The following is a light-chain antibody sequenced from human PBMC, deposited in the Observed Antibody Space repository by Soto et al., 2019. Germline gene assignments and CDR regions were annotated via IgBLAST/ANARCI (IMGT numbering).Light chain of an antibody. J-gene: IGLJ1*01. CDR3: SSYTATRTYV. V-gene: IGLV2-14*01. CDR1: SSDVGGYNY. Sequence: QSVLTQPASVSGSPGQSVTIPCTGTSSDVGGYNYVSWYQQLPGEAPKLIIYGVTDRPSGVSNRFSGSKSGNTASLTVSGLQAEDEGDYYCSSYTATRTYVFGTGTKVTVL. CDR2: GVT.